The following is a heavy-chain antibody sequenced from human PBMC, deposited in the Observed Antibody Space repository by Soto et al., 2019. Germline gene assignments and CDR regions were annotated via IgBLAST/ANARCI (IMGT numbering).Heavy chain of an antibody. D-gene: IGHD2-2*01. CDR3: ARGIPAAYYYGMDV. CDR1: GFTFSSYD. J-gene: IGHJ6*02. Sequence: GGSLRLSCAASGFTFSSYDMHWVRQATGKGLEWVSAIGTAGDTYYPGSVKGRFTISRENAKNSLYLQMNSLRAGDTAVYYCARGIPAAYYYGMDVGGQGTTVTVSS. CDR2: IGTAGDT. V-gene: IGHV3-13*01.